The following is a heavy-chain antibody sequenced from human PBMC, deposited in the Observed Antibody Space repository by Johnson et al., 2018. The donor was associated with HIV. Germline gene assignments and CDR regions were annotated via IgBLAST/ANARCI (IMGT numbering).Heavy chain of an antibody. D-gene: IGHD3/OR15-3a*01. J-gene: IGHJ3*02. Sequence: VQLVESGGGVVQPGRSLRLSCAASGFTFSTYAMHWVRQAPGKGLEYVSAISKNGDSTYYADSVRGRFTISRDNAKNTLYLQMNSLRAEDTAVYYCAREEDLHAFDIWGQGTMVTVS. CDR2: ISKNGDST. CDR3: AREEDLHAFDI. CDR1: GFTFSTYA. V-gene: IGHV3-64*04.